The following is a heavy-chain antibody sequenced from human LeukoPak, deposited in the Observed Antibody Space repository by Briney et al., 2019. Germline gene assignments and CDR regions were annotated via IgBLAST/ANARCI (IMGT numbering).Heavy chain of an antibody. V-gene: IGHV3-23*01. CDR1: GFTFSGHA. J-gene: IGHJ4*02. CDR2: ISGSGFNT. D-gene: IGHD1/OR15-1a*01. Sequence: GGSLRLSCTASGFTFSGHALSWIRQAPGKGLEWVSTISGSGFNTYYSDSVKGRFNISRDNSKNTLYLQMDSLRADDTAVFYCAKDYVDMGTTGTSLDYWGQGSLVAVSS. CDR3: AKDYVDMGTTGTSLDY.